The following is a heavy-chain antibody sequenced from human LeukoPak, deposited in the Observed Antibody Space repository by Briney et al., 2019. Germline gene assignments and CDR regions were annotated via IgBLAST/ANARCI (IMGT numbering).Heavy chain of an antibody. CDR3: ARDYRSTFDY. Sequence: GGSLRLSCAASGFTFSDYYMSWIRQAPGKGLEWVSYISSSGTTIPYTDSVKGRFTISRDNAKNSLYLQMNSLRAEDTAVYYCARDYRSTFDYWGQGTLVTVSS. D-gene: IGHD1-26*01. CDR1: GFTFSDYY. V-gene: IGHV3-11*01. J-gene: IGHJ4*02. CDR2: ISSSGTTI.